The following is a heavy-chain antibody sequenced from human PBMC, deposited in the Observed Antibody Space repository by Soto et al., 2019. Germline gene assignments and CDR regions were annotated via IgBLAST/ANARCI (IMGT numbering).Heavy chain of an antibody. V-gene: IGHV4-59*12. CDR3: ARSGGNILTGYYY. CDR1: GGSISSYY. Sequence: SETLSLTCTVSGGSISSYYWTWIRQPPGKGLEWIGYSYYSGSTYYNPSLKSRGTISVDTSKNQFSLKLSSVTAADTAVYYCARSGGNILTGYYYWGQGTLVTVSS. J-gene: IGHJ4*02. CDR2: SYYSGST. D-gene: IGHD3-9*01.